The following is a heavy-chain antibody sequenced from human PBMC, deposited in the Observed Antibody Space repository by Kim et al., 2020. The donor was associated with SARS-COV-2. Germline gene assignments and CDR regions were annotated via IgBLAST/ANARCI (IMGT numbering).Heavy chain of an antibody. CDR3: ARDYGTHYASSGAYSSV. V-gene: IGHV1-2*02. Sequence: ASVKVSCKASGYTFSDHYIQWVRQAPGQGLEWMGWINPYTGGTDYAQKFQGRVTMSRDTATTAAYMELSSLRSDDTAVFFCARDYGTHYASSGAYSSVWG. CDR1: GYTFSDHY. CDR2: INPYTGGT. J-gene: IGHJ6*02. D-gene: IGHD3-3*01.